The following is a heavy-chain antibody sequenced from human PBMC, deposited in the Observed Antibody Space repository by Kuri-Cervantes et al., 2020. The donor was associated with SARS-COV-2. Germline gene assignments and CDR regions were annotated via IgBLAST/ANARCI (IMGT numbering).Heavy chain of an antibody. CDR3: ARGGDCSGGSCYSDFDY. CDR1: GFTFSSNW. J-gene: IGHJ4*02. Sequence: GGSLRLSCVASGFTFSSNWMHWVRQAPGKGLEWVSSISSSSSYIYCADSVKGRFTISRDNAKNSLYLQMNSLRAEDTAVYYCARGGDCSGGSCYSDFDYWGQGTLVTVSS. D-gene: IGHD2-15*01. V-gene: IGHV3-21*01. CDR2: ISSSSSYI.